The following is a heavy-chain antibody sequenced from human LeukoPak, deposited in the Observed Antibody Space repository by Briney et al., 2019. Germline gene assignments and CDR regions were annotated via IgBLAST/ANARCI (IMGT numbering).Heavy chain of an antibody. D-gene: IGHD6-19*01. J-gene: IGHJ3*02. CDR2: IYYSGSP. V-gene: IGHV4-59*01. Sequence: SETLFLTCTVSGGSISSYYWSWIRQPPGTGLEWVGYIYYSGSPNYNPSLKSRVTISVDTSKNQFSLKLSSVTAADTAVYYCARSSGWSKGAFDIWGQGTMVTVSS. CDR3: ARSSGWSKGAFDI. CDR1: GGSISSYY.